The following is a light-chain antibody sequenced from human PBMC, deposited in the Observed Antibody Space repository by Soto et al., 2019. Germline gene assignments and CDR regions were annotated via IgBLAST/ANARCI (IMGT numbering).Light chain of an antibody. V-gene: IGKV3-15*01. J-gene: IGKJ1*01. CDR3: QQYNNWPRT. CDR2: GAS. CDR1: QSVSSN. Sequence: EIVMTQSPATLSVSAGERATRSCRASQSVSSNLAWYPQKPGQAPRLLIYGASTRATGIPARFSGSGPGTEFTLTISSLQSKDFAVDYCQQYNNWPRTFGQGTKVDIK.